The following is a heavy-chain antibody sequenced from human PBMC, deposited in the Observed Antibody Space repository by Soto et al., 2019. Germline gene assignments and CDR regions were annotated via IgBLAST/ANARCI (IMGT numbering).Heavy chain of an antibody. V-gene: IGHV3-48*01. CDR1: GFTFSSYS. J-gene: IGHJ6*03. CDR3: ARDRPRYSSSGGGYYYYYYMDV. D-gene: IGHD6-6*01. CDR2: ISSSSSTI. Sequence: GGSLRLSCAASGFTFSSYSMNWVRQAPGKGLEWVSYISSSSSTIYYADSVKGRFTISRDNAKTSPYLQMNSLRAEDTAGYYCARDRPRYSSSGGGYYYYYYMDVWGKGTTVTVSS.